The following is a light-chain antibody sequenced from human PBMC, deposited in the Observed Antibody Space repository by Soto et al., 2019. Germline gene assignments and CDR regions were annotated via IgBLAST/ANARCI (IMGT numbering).Light chain of an antibody. V-gene: IGLV1-40*01. J-gene: IGLJ3*02. CDR3: QSYDRSLSGTV. CDR2: GNN. CDR1: SSNIGAGYD. Sequence: QSVLTQPPSVSGAPGQRVTISCTGSSSNIGAGYDVHWYKQLPGTAPKLLIFGNNNRPSGVPDRFSGSKFGPSASLAITGLQDDDDDDYYCQSYDRSLSGTVLGGGTKLTVL.